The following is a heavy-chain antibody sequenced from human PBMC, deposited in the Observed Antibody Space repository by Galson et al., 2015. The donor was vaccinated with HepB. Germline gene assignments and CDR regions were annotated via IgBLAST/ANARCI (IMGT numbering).Heavy chain of an antibody. CDR2: ISSSGGNT. D-gene: IGHD5-12*01. J-gene: IGHJ4*02. CDR3: ARCGIVASRAPY. Sequence: SLRLSCAASGSTFSSYAMSWVRQAPGKGLDWVSAISSSGGNTYYAESVQGRFTISRDNSKNTVHLQMNNLRAEDTAVYYCARCGIVASRAPYWGQGTQVTVSS. V-gene: IGHV3-23*01. CDR1: GSTFSSYA.